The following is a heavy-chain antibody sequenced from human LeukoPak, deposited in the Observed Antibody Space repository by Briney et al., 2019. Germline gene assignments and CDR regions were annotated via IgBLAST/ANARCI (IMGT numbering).Heavy chain of an antibody. Sequence: SETLSLTCTVSGGSISTYYWNWIRQAPGKGLEWIGYVYSIGRTNSNPTLRSRVTISVDTSKNQFSLRLTSVTAAATAVYYCAREHSVGGGLDAFDMWGQGTMVTVSS. D-gene: IGHD3-16*01. CDR3: AREHSVGGGLDAFDM. CDR1: GGSISTYY. V-gene: IGHV4-59*01. J-gene: IGHJ3*02. CDR2: VYSIGRT.